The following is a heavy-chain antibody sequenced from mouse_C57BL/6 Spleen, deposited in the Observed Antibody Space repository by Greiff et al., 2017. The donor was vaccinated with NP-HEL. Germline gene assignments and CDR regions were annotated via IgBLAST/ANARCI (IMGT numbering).Heavy chain of an antibody. Sequence: QVQLQQPGAELVRPGTSVKLSCKASGYTFTSYWMHWVKQRPGQGLEWIGVIDPSDSYTNYNQKFKGKATLTVDTSSSTAYMQLSSLTSEDSAVYYCARPYYDYDGAWFAYWGQGLWSLSLQ. CDR3: ARPYYDYDGAWFAY. CDR2: IDPSDSYT. CDR1: GYTFTSYW. J-gene: IGHJ3*01. D-gene: IGHD2-4*01. V-gene: IGHV1-59*01.